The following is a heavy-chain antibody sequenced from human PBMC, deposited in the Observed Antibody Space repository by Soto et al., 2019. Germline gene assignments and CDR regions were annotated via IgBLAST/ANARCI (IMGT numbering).Heavy chain of an antibody. CDR2: IYYSGST. CDR3: ARSSTSANYFDY. CDR1: GGSISSGGYY. J-gene: IGHJ4*02. D-gene: IGHD2-2*01. V-gene: IGHV4-31*03. Sequence: QVQLQESGPGLVKPSQTLSLTCTVSGGSISSGGYYWSWLRQHPGKGLEWIGYIYYSGSTYYNPSLKSRVTISVDTSKNQFSLKLNSVTAADMAVYYCARSSTSANYFDYWGQGTLVTVSS.